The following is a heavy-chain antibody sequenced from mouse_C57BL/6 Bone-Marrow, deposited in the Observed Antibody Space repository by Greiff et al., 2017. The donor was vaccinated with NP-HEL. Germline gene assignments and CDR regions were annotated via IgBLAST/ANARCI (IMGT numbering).Heavy chain of an antibody. CDR2: INSDGGST. V-gene: IGHV5-2*01. CDR1: EYEFPSHD. Sequence: EVKLMESGGGLVQPGESLKLSCESNEYEFPSHDMSWVRKTPEKRLELVAAINSDGGSTYYPDTMERRFIISRDKTKKTLYLQMSSLRSEDTALYYCARRGTTIVTTRYYFDYWGQGTTLTVSS. D-gene: IGHD2-5*01. CDR3: ARRGTTIVTTRYYFDY. J-gene: IGHJ2*01.